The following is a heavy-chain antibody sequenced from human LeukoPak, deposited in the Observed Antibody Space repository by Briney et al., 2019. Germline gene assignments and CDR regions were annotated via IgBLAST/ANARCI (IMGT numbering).Heavy chain of an antibody. J-gene: IGHJ4*02. Sequence: GGSLRLSCAASGFTFRAYAMSWVRQAPGKGLEWVSAISGSGGSTYYADSVKGRFTISRDNSKNPLYLQMNSLRAEDTAVYYCANGPVPAIDYWGQGTLIAVSS. D-gene: IGHD2-2*01. CDR2: ISGSGGST. CDR3: ANGPVPAIDY. V-gene: IGHV3-23*01. CDR1: GFTFRAYA.